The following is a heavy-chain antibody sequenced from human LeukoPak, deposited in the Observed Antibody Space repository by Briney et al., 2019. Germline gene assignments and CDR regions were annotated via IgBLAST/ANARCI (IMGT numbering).Heavy chain of an antibody. CDR3: ATVLLTPVVVVGWFDP. J-gene: IGHJ5*02. Sequence: ASVKVSCKVSGYTLTELSMHWVRQAPGKGLEWMGGFDPEDGETIYAQKFQGRVTMTEDTSTDTAYMELSSLRPEDTAVYYCATVLLTPVVVVGWFDPWGQGTLVTVSS. D-gene: IGHD2-15*01. V-gene: IGHV1-24*01. CDR1: GYTLTELS. CDR2: FDPEDGET.